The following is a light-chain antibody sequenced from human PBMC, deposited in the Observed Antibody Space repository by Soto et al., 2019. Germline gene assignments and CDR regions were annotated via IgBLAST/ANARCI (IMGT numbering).Light chain of an antibody. J-gene: IGKJ1*01. CDR1: QSVSSSY. CDR2: GGS. CDR3: QQYSYSPMT. Sequence: IVLTQSPGTLSLSPGQRATLSCRASQSVSSSYLAWYQQKPGQAPRLLIYGGSSRATGIPVRFSGSGSETDFTLTISRLEPEDFAVYFCQQYSYSPMTFGQGTKVDIK. V-gene: IGKV3-20*01.